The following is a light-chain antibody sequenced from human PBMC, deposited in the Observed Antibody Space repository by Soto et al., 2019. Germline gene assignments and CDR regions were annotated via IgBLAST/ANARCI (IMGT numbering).Light chain of an antibody. J-gene: IGLJ2*01. CDR1: SSDVGGYNY. CDR3: CSYAGSSILI. V-gene: IGLV2-11*01. CDR2: DVS. Sequence: QSALTQPRSVSGSPGQSVTISCTGTSSDVGGYNYVSWYQQHPGKVPKLMIFDVSKRPSGVPDRFSGSKSGNTASLTISGLQAEDEADYHCCSYAGSSILIFGGGTKVTVL.